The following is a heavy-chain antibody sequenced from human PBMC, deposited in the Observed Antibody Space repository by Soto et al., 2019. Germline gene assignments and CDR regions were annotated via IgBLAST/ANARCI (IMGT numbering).Heavy chain of an antibody. CDR1: GFTFSSYA. CDR3: AKVIRDFWSGYDT. J-gene: IGHJ4*02. V-gene: IGHV3-23*01. Sequence: GGSLRLSCAASGFTFSSYAMNWVRQAPGKGLEWVSLISGSGGSTYYADSVKGRFTISRDNSKNTLYLQMNSLRAEDTAVYYCAKVIRDFWSGYDTWGQGTLVTVSS. D-gene: IGHD3-3*01. CDR2: ISGSGGST.